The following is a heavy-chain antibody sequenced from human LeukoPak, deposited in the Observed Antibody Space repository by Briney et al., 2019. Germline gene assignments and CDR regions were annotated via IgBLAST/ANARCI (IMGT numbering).Heavy chain of an antibody. Sequence: GSLRLSCAASGFTFSSYAMSWVRQAPGKGLEWVSAISGSGGSTYYADSVKGRFTISRDNSKNTLYLQMSSLRAEDTAVYYCAKWGGGLRYFDWLSPEYYYYGMDVWGQGTTVTVSS. CDR3: AKWGGGLRYFDWLSPEYYYYGMDV. V-gene: IGHV3-23*01. D-gene: IGHD3-9*01. CDR1: GFTFSSYA. CDR2: ISGSGGST. J-gene: IGHJ6*02.